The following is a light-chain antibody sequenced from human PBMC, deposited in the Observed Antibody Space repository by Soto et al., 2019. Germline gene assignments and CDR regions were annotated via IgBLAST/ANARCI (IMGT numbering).Light chain of an antibody. J-gene: IGLJ1*01. CDR2: GVS. Sequence: QSVLTQPASVSGSPGRSITISCTGTSSDVGGFNSVSWYQLYPGKAPKLIIYGVSNRPSGVFQRFSGSKSGNTASLTISGLRAEDEAEYYCSSYSDTTTRVFGTGTKVTVL. CDR1: SSDVGGFNS. CDR3: SSYSDTTTRV. V-gene: IGLV2-14*03.